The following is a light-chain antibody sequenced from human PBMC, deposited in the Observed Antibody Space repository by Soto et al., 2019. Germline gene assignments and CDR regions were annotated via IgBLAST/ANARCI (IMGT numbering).Light chain of an antibody. CDR2: GAS. CDR3: QQYNNWHPMT. J-gene: IGKJ1*01. V-gene: IGKV3-15*01. CDR1: QSVSSN. Sequence: EIVMTQSPATLSVSPGERTRLSCRASQSVSSNLAWYQQKPGQAPRLLIYGASTRATGIPARFSGSASGTEFTLTISSLKPEDFAAYYCQQYNNWHPMTFGQGTKVDIK.